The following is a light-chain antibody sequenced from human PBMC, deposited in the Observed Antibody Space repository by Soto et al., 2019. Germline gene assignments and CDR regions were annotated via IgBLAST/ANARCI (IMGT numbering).Light chain of an antibody. V-gene: IGLV2-14*01. Sequence: QSVLTQPRSVSGSPGQSVTISCTGSNSDVGAYKFVSWLQHNPGKAPKLMIYEVSNRPSGVSDRFSGSKSGNTASLTISGLQAEDEADYYCSSFRSGTTLFGTGTKVTV. J-gene: IGLJ1*01. CDR3: SSFRSGTTL. CDR1: NSDVGAYKF. CDR2: EVS.